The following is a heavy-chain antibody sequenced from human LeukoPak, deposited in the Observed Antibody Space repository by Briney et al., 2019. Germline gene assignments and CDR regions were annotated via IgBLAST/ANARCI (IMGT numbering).Heavy chain of an antibody. D-gene: IGHD2-2*01. J-gene: IGHJ5*02. CDR1: GGSFSGYY. V-gene: IGHV4-34*01. Sequence: SETLSLTCAVYGGSFSGYYWSWIRQPPGKGLEWIGEINHSGSTNYNPSLKSRVTISVDTSKNQFSLKLSSVTAADTAVYYCARASPKTRGFDPWGQGTLVTVSS. CDR3: ARASPKTRGFDP. CDR2: INHSGST.